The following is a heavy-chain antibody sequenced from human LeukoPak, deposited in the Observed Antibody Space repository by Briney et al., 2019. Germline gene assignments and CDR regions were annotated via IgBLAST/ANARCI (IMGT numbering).Heavy chain of an antibody. V-gene: IGHV3-74*01. CDR1: GFTFSSYW. CDR2: IDNEGSST. CDR3: ATGSGLWSPDY. Sequence: GSLRLSCAASGFTFSSYWMHWVRQAPGKGLVWVSRIDNEGSSTSYADSVKGRFTISRDNAKNRLYVQMNSLRVEDTAVYYCATGSGLWSPDYWGQGTLVTVSS. D-gene: IGHD5-18*01. J-gene: IGHJ4*02.